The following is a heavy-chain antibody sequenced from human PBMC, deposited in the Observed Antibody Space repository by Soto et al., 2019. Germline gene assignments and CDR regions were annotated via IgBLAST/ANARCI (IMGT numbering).Heavy chain of an antibody. CDR2: IWYDGCNK. J-gene: IGHJ4*02. Sequence: QVQLVESGGGVVQPGRSLRLSCAASGFTFSSYGMHWVRQAPGKGLEWVAVIWYDGCNKYYADSVKGRFTISRDNSKNTLYLQMNSLRAEDTAVYYCARVRGGSGSYYKTLDYWGQGTLVTVSS. CDR3: ARVRGGSGSYYKTLDY. V-gene: IGHV3-33*01. D-gene: IGHD3-10*01. CDR1: GFTFSSYG.